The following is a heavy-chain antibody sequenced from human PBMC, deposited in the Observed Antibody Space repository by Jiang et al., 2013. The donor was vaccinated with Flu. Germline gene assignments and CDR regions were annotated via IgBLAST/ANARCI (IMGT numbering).Heavy chain of an antibody. Sequence: SYWISWVRQMPGKAWSGWGGLILVTLIPTTSPSFQGHVTISADKSISTAYLQWSSLKASDTAMYYCAIRDIVVVPAAMSSGGFDYWGQGTLVTVSS. CDR2: LILVTLIP. CDR3: AIRDIVVVPAAMSSGGFDY. D-gene: IGHD2-2*01. CDR1: SYW. J-gene: IGHJ4*02. V-gene: IGHV5-10-1*01.